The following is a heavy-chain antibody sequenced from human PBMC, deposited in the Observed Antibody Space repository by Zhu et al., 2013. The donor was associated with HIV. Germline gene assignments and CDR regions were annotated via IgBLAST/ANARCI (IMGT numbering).Heavy chain of an antibody. D-gene: IGHD2-21*01. J-gene: IGHJ3*02. CDR2: MNPNSGNT. CDR3: ARDGPEIVVVDPDSFDI. Sequence: QVQLVQSGAEVKKPGASVKVSCKASGYTFTSYDINWVRQATGQGLEWMGWMNPNSGNTGYAQKFQGRVTMTRNTSISTAYMELSSLRSEDTAVYYCARDGPEIVVVDPDSFDIWGQGTMVTVSS. V-gene: IGHV1-8*01. CDR1: GYTFTSYD.